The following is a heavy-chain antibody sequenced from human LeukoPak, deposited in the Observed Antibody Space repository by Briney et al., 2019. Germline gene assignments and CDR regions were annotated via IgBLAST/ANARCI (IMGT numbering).Heavy chain of an antibody. J-gene: IGHJ4*02. CDR2: IRYDGRNT. CDR3: AKDSQEGFRVYYDSSGYLDY. Sequence: RPGETLRLSCAASGFTFSSYGMHRVRRAPAKKLEEVTFIRYDGRNTYYADSLKGRVTISRDNSKNTLYLQMKSLRAEGTAVYYCAKDSQEGFRVYYDSSGYLDYWGQGTLVTVSS. CDR1: GFTFSSYG. V-gene: IGHV3-30*02. D-gene: IGHD3-22*01.